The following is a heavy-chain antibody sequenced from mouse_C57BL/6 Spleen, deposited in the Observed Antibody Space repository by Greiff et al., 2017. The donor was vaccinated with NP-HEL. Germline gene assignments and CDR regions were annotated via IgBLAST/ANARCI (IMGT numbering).Heavy chain of an antibody. D-gene: IGHD2-3*01. CDR1: GYTFTSYW. CDR3: ARLIYDGYSRGYAMDY. J-gene: IGHJ4*01. V-gene: IGHV1-64*01. Sequence: VQLQQSGAELVKPGASVKLSCKASGYTFTSYWMHWVKQRPGQGLEWIGMIHPNSGSTNYNEKFKSKATLTVDKSSSTAYLQLSSLTSEDSAVYYCARLIYDGYSRGYAMDYWGQGTSVTVSS. CDR2: IHPNSGST.